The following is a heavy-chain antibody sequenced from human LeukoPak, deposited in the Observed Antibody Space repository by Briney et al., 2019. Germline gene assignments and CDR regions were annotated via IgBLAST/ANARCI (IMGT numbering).Heavy chain of an antibody. CDR1: GYTFNRYA. CDR2: VSTSNGDT. Sequence: SVTVSCKTSGYTFNRYAITWVRQAPGQGLEWMGWVSTSNGDTNYAETFQGRVAMTTDTVTKTAYMELRRLRSGDTAIYFCARVADTSMVTPGFDSWGQGTLVTVSS. V-gene: IGHV1-18*01. D-gene: IGHD5-18*01. CDR3: ARVADTSMVTPGFDS. J-gene: IGHJ4*02.